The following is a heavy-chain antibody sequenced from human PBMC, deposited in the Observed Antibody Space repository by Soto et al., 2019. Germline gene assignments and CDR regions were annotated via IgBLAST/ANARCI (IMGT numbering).Heavy chain of an antibody. D-gene: IGHD3-10*01. CDR3: AKNQGHYYGSGPHEALDV. J-gene: IGHJ3*01. Sequence: QVQLQESGPGLVKPSTTLTLTCTVSGGSITSIYWWTWVRQPPGKGLEWIGEIYQSGSTKYNPSLKRRVTIPLDESGNQFSLKLTSVTAADTAMYYCAKNQGHYYGSGPHEALDVWGQGTMVTVSS. CDR1: GGSITSIYW. CDR2: IYQSGST. V-gene: IGHV4-4*02.